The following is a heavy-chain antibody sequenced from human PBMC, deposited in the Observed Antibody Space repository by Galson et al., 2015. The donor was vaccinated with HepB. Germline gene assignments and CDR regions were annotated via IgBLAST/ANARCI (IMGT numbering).Heavy chain of an antibody. CDR3: ARAAWNYDVPQPENWFDP. Sequence: SVKVSCKASGYTFTSYAMHWVRQAPGQRLEWMGWINAGNGNTKYSQKFQGRVTITRGTSASTAYMELSSLRSEDTAVYYCARAAWNYDVPQPENWFDPWGQGTLVTVSS. J-gene: IGHJ5*02. CDR1: GYTFTSYA. CDR2: INAGNGNT. V-gene: IGHV1-3*01. D-gene: IGHD1-7*01.